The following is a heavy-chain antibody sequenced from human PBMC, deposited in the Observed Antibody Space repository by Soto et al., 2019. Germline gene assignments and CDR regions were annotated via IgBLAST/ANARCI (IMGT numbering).Heavy chain of an antibody. V-gene: IGHV1-2*02. CDR2: INPNSGGT. CDR3: ARDDYGDYLLFGY. CDR1: GYTFTGYY. Sequence: GASVKVSCKASGYTFTGYYMHWVRQAPGQGLEWMGWINPNSGGTNYAQKFQGRVTMTRDTSISTAYMELSRLRSDDTAVYYCARDDYGDYLLFGYWGQGTLVTVSS. J-gene: IGHJ4*02. D-gene: IGHD4-17*01.